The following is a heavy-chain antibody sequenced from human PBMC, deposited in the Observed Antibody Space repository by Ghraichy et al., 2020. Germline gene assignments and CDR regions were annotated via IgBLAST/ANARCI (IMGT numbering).Heavy chain of an antibody. D-gene: IGHD5-24*01. CDR2: ISASGGTT. Sequence: GGSLRLSCVASGFTFSTYAMNWVRQALGKGLEWVSGISASGGTTYYADSVKGRFTISRDNSKSTLYLQMSSLRAEDTAVYYCARASDGYNLVSFDSWGQGTLVTVSS. V-gene: IGHV3-23*01. CDR3: ARASDGYNLVSFDS. CDR1: GFTFSTYA. J-gene: IGHJ4*02.